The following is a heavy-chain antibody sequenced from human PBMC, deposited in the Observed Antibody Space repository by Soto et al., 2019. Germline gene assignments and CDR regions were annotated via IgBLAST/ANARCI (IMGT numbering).Heavy chain of an antibody. CDR1: GFTFSSYA. CDR3: ARGLNCSGGSCYGLAAFDI. CDR2: ISYDGSNK. Sequence: QVQLVESGGGVVQPGRSLRLSCAASGFTFSSYAMHWVRQAPGKGLEWVAVISYDGSNKYYADSVKGRFTISRDNSKNTLYLQMNSLRAEATAVYYCARGLNCSGGSCYGLAAFDIWGQGTMVTVSS. V-gene: IGHV3-30-3*01. D-gene: IGHD2-15*01. J-gene: IGHJ3*02.